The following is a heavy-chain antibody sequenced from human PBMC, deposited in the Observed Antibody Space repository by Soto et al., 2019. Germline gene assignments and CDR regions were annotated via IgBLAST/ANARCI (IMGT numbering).Heavy chain of an antibody. CDR2: ISSSGSPL. D-gene: IGHD6-19*01. Sequence: GGSLRLSCAASGIIFNDHYMSWVRQAPEKGLEWIAYISSSGSPLYYADSVKGRFTISRDNAKNTLYLQMNSLRAEDTAVYYCAKGSSPPQWLGTDYYYGMDVWGQGTTVTVSS. J-gene: IGHJ6*02. CDR3: AKGSSPPQWLGTDYYYGMDV. V-gene: IGHV3-11*01. CDR1: GIIFNDHY.